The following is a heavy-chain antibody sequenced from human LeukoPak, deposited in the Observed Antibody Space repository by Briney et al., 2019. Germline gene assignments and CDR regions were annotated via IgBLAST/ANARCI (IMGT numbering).Heavy chain of an antibody. J-gene: IGHJ4*02. CDR2: ISYDGSNK. CDR3: ARPDSDYGDYSNVLDY. CDR1: GFTFSSYE. Sequence: GGSLRLSCAASGFTFSSYEMNWVRQAPGKGLEWVAVISYDGSNKYYADSVKGRFTISRDNSKNTLYLQMNSPRAEDTAVYYCARPDSDYGDYSNVLDYWGQGTLVTVSS. V-gene: IGHV3-30*04. D-gene: IGHD4-17*01.